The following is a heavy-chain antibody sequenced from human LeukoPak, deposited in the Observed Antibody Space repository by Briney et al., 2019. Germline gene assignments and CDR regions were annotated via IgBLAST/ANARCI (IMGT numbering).Heavy chain of an antibody. CDR2: IYYSGST. CDR3: AVMVEYWFDP. J-gene: IGHJ5*02. V-gene: IGHV4-39*01. D-gene: IGHD3-10*01. CDR1: GGSISSSSYY. Sequence: SETLSPTCTVSGGSISSSSYYWGWIRQPPGKGLEWIGSIYYSGSTYYNPSLKSRVTISVDTSKNQFSLKLSSVTAADTAVYYCAVMVEYWFDPWGQGTLVTVSS.